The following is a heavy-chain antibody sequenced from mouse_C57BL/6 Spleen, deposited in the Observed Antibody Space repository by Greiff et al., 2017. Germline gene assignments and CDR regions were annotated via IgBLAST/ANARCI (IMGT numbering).Heavy chain of an antibody. CDR1: GFTFSDYG. V-gene: IGHV5-17*01. J-gene: IGHJ3*01. Sequence: DVHLVESGGGLVKPGGSLKLSCAASGFTFSDYGMHWVRQAPEKGLEWVAYISSGSSTIYYADTVKGRFTISRDNAKNTLFLQMTSLRSEDTAMYYCAVSGPYDYDVGAYWGQGTLVTVSA. CDR2: ISSGSSTI. D-gene: IGHD2-4*01. CDR3: AVSGPYDYDVGAY.